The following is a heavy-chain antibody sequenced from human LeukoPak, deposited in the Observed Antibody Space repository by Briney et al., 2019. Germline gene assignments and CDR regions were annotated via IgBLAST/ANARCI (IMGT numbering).Heavy chain of an antibody. CDR2: IWYDGSNK. V-gene: IGHV3-33*01. CDR1: GSTFSSYG. J-gene: IGHJ4*02. CDR3: AREKTYLGYCSSTSCSGGYYFDY. D-gene: IGHD2-2*01. Sequence: PGGSLRLSCAASGSTFSSYGMHWVRQAPGKGLEWVAVIWYDGSNKYYADSVKGRFTISRDNSKNTLYLQMNSLRAEDTAVYYCAREKTYLGYCSSTSCSGGYYFDYWGQGTLVTVSS.